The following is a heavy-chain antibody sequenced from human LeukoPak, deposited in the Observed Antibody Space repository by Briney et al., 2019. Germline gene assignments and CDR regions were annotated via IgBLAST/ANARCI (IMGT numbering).Heavy chain of an antibody. D-gene: IGHD2-8*01. CDR1: GGSISSYY. V-gene: IGHV4-59*12. Sequence: TSETLSLTCTVSGGSISSYYWSWIRQPPGKGLEWIGYIYYSGSTNYNPSLKSRVTISVDTSKNQFSLKLSSVTAADTAVYYCAREWGYCTNGVCYTQYFDYWGQGTLVTVSS. J-gene: IGHJ4*02. CDR2: IYYSGST. CDR3: AREWGYCTNGVCYTQYFDY.